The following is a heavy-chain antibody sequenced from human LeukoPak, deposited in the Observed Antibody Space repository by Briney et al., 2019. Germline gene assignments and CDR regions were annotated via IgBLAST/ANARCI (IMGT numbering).Heavy chain of an antibody. CDR2: INHSGST. D-gene: IGHD3-22*01. Sequence: PSETLSLTCAVYGGSFSGYYWSWIRQPPGKGLEWIGEINHSGSTNYNPSLKSRVTISVDTSKNQFSLKLSSVTAADTAVYYCARLPDYYDSSGYYYVRRMFDYWGQGTLVTVSS. V-gene: IGHV4-34*01. J-gene: IGHJ4*02. CDR3: ARLPDYYDSSGYYYVRRMFDY. CDR1: GGSFSGYY.